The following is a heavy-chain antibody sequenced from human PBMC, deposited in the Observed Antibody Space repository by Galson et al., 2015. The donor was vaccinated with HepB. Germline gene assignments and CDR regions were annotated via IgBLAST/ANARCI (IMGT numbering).Heavy chain of an antibody. Sequence: ALVKPTQTLTLTCTFSGFSLSTSGVGVGWIRQPPGKALEWLALIYWDDEKRYSPSLKSRLTITKDTSKNQVVLTMANMDPVDTATYYCAHAILHQPLWFGIDYWGQGTLVTVSS. CDR3: AHAILHQPLWFGIDY. V-gene: IGHV2-5*02. D-gene: IGHD3-10*01. J-gene: IGHJ4*02. CDR1: GFSLSTSGVG. CDR2: IYWDDEK.